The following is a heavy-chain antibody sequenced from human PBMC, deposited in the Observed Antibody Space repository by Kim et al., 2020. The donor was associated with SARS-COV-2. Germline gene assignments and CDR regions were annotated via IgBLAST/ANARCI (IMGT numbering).Heavy chain of an antibody. D-gene: IGHD3-22*01. V-gene: IGHV4-31*03. J-gene: IGHJ4*02. CDR3: VRARTTIIVVQYFDY. CDR1: GGSISSGGYY. CDR2: IYYSGST. Sequence: SETLSLTCTVSGGSISSGGYYWSWIRQHPGKGLEWIGYIYYSGSTYYNPSLKSRVTISVDTSKNQFSLKLSSVTAADTAVYYCVRARTTIIVVQYFDYWCQGTQLTVSS.